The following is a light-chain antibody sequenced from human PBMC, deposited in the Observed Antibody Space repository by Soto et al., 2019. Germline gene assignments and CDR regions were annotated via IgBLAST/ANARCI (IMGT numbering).Light chain of an antibody. V-gene: IGKV3-11*01. CDR1: QSVSSY. Sequence: EIVLTQTACTLVLSXEGSAPRSXXXSQSVSSYLACYQQKPGQAPRLLIYDAANRATCIPARFSGSGSGTDFTLTISSLEPEDFAVYYCQQRSNWPPITFGQGTRLEI. J-gene: IGKJ5*01. CDR2: DAA. CDR3: QQRSNWPPIT.